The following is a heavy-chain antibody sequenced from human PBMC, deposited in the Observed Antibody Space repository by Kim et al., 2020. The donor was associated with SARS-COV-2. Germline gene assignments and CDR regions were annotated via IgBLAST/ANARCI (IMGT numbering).Heavy chain of an antibody. D-gene: IGHD3-3*01. J-gene: IGHJ4*02. CDR3: ASGDTAPVFPPLDY. CDR1: GFTFSSYA. Sequence: GGSLRLSCAASGFTFSSYAMHWVRQAPGKGLEWVAVISYDGSNKYYADSVKGRFTISRDNSKNTLYLQMSSLRPEDTAVYYCASGDTAPVFPPLDYWGQGTLVTVSS. CDR2: ISYDGSNK. V-gene: IGHV3-30-3*01.